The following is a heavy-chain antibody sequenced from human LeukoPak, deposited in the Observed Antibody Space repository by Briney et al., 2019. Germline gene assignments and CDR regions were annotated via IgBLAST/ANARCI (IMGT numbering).Heavy chain of an antibody. CDR3: TRVVLSGSYPLCDY. J-gene: IGHJ4*02. CDR1: GYSFSNYW. D-gene: IGHD1-26*01. V-gene: IGHV5-51*01. Sequence: GESLKISCKGSGYSFSNYWIGWVRQMPGKGLEWMGIIYPGDSDTRYSPSFQGQVTISADKSTSTAYLQWSSLKASDTAMYYCTRVVLSGSYPLCDYWGQGTLVTVSS. CDR2: IYPGDSDT.